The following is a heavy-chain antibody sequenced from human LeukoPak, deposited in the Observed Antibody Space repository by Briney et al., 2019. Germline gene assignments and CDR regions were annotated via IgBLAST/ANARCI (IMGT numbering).Heavy chain of an antibody. V-gene: IGHV3-74*01. Sequence: GGSLRLSCTASGFTFSSSWMHWVRQAPGKGLMWVSRINSDGSSTIYADSVRGRFTISRDNAKNTLYLQMNSLRAEDTAVYYCAKVDSSSWLRRPNWFDPWGQGTLVTVSS. CDR3: AKVDSSSWLRRPNWFDP. CDR2: INSDGSST. J-gene: IGHJ5*02. D-gene: IGHD6-13*01. CDR1: GFTFSSSW.